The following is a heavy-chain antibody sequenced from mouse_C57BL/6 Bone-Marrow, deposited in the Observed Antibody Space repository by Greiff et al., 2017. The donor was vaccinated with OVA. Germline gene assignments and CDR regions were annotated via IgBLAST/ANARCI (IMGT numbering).Heavy chain of an antibody. V-gene: IGHV1-42*01. CDR1: GYSFTGYY. CDR3: ARWDDYPMDY. D-gene: IGHD2-4*01. Sequence: EVKLQESGPELVKPGASVKISCKASGYSFTGYYMNWVKQSPEKSLEWIGEINPSTGGTTYNQKFKAKATLTVDKSSSTAYMQLKSLTSEDSAVYYCARWDDYPMDYWGQGTSVTVSS. CDR2: INPSTGGT. J-gene: IGHJ4*01.